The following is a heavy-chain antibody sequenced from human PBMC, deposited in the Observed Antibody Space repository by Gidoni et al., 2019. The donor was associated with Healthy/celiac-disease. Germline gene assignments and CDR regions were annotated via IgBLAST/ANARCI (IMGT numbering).Heavy chain of an antibody. D-gene: IGHD3-22*01. CDR3: ARDADSSGYYRFWYYGMDV. CDR2: ISSSGSTI. CDR1: GFPFISCE. J-gene: IGHJ6*02. V-gene: IGHV3-48*03. Sequence: EVQLVESGGGLVQPGGSLRLSCAASGFPFISCEMNWVRQAPGKGLEWVSYISSSGSTIYYADSVKGRFTISRDNAKNSLYLQMNSLRAEDTAVYYCARDADSSGYYRFWYYGMDVWGQGTTVTVSS.